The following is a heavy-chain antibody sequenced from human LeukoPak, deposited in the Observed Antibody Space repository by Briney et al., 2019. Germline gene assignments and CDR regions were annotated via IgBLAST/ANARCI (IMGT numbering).Heavy chain of an antibody. V-gene: IGHV1-2*02. J-gene: IGHJ5*02. Sequence: ASVKVSCKASGYTFTGYYMHWVRQAPGQGLEWMGWINPNSGGTNYAQKFQGRVTMTRDTSISTVYMELSRLRSDDTAVYYCARGQWVWELPTTNWFDPWGQGTLVTVSS. CDR3: ARGQWVWELPTTNWFDP. D-gene: IGHD1-26*01. CDR2: INPNSGGT. CDR1: GYTFTGYY.